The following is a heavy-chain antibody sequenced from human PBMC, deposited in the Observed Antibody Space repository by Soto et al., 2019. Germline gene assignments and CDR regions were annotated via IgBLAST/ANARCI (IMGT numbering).Heavy chain of an antibody. V-gene: IGHV3-21*01. Sequence: PGGSLRLSCAASGFTFSSYSMNWVRQAPGKGLEWVSSISSNSRYIYYADSAKGRFTVSRDNAEHSLYLQMNSLRAEDTAVYYCARAPDILTGPDYWGQGTLVTVSS. CDR3: ARAPDILTGPDY. J-gene: IGHJ4*02. CDR1: GFTFSSYS. D-gene: IGHD3-9*01. CDR2: ISSNSRYI.